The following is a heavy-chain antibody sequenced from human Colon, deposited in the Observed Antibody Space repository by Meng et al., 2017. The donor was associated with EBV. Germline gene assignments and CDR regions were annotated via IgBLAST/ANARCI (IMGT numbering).Heavy chain of an antibody. CDR1: GGSITSTSSY. CDR2: IYYRGST. CDR3: VISSHN. D-gene: IGHD3-3*02. Sequence: LPDPGPGLVKPSETLSLTCPISGGSITSTSSYWGWVRQPPGKGLEWIGSIYYRGSTNYNPSLKSRISMSVDMSKNQFSLKVNSVTAADTAIYYCVISSHNWGQGTLVTVSS. V-gene: IGHV4-39*07. J-gene: IGHJ4*02.